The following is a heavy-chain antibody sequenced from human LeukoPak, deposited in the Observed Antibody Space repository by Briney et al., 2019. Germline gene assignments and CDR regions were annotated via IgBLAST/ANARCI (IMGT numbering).Heavy chain of an antibody. V-gene: IGHV4-34*01. D-gene: IGHD5-24*01. CDR1: GFTFRNYW. Sequence: PGGSLRLSCVASGFTFRNYWMSWIRQPPGKGLEWIGEINHSGSTNYNPSLKGRVTISVDTSKNQFSLKLSSVTAADTAVYYCARGAERDFQHWGQGTLVTVSS. CDR2: INHSGST. J-gene: IGHJ1*01. CDR3: ARGAERDFQH.